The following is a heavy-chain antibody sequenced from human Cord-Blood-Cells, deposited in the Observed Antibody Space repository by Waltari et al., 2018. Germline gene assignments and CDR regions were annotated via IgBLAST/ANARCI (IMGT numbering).Heavy chain of an antibody. D-gene: IGHD6-19*01. CDR2: ISSSSSYI. CDR1: GFTFSSYS. Sequence: EVQLVESGGGLVKPGGSLRLSCAASGFTFSSYSMNWVRQAPGKGLEWVSSISSSSSYIYYADSVKGRFTISRDNAKNALYLQRNSLRAEDTAVYYCAREQSHSSGWDFDPWGQGTLVTVSS. J-gene: IGHJ5*02. CDR3: AREQSHSSGWDFDP. V-gene: IGHV3-21*01.